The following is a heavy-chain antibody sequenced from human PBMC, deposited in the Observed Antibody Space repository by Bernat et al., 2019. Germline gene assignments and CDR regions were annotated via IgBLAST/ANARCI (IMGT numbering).Heavy chain of an antibody. J-gene: IGHJ6*02. CDR2: ISYDGSNK. Sequence: QVQLVESGGGVVQPGRSLRLSCAASGFTFSSYAMHWVRQAPGKGLEWVAVISYDGSNKYYADSVKGRFTISRDNSKNMLYLQMNSLRAEDTAVYYCARDKLGDSSSWYMGFDVWGQGTTVTVSS. CDR1: GFTFSSYA. V-gene: IGHV3-30-3*01. CDR3: ARDKLGDSSSWYMGFDV. D-gene: IGHD6-13*01.